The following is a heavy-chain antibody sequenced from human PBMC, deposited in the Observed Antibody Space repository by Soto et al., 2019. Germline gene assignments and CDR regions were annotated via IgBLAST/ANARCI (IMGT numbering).Heavy chain of an antibody. CDR1: GGSISSYY. CDR3: ARVAGGVVIYDY. V-gene: IGHV4-59*01. Sequence: SETLSLTCTVSGGSISSYYWSWIRQPPGKGLEWIGYIYYSGSTNYNPSLKSRVTISVDTSKNQFSLKLSSVTAADTAVYYCARVAGGVVIYDYWRQGTLVTVSS. D-gene: IGHD3-3*01. J-gene: IGHJ4*02. CDR2: IYYSGST.